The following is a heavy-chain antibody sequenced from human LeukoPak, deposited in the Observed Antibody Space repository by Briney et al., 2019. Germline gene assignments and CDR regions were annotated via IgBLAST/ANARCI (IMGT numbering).Heavy chain of an antibody. D-gene: IGHD1-7*01. CDR3: AREGVDNWNYEGFDY. CDR1: GGAFSSYA. J-gene: IGHJ4*02. Sequence: SVKVSCKASGGAFSSYAISWVRQAPGQGLEWMGGIIPIFGTANYAQKFQGRVTITTDESTSTAYMELSSLRSEDTAVYYCAREGVDNWNYEGFDYWGQGTLVTVSS. V-gene: IGHV1-69*05. CDR2: IIPIFGTA.